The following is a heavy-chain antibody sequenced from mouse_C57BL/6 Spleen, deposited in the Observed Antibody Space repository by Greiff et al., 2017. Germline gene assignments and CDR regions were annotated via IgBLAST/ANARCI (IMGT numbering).Heavy chain of an antibody. CDR3: ARSYYDYDGFAY. Sequence: QVQLQQPGAELVKPGASVKLSCKASGYTFTSYWMHWVKQRPGQGLEWIGMIHPNSGSTNYNEKFKSKATLTVDKSSSTAYMQLSSLTSEASAVDYCARSYYDYDGFAYWGQGTLVTVSA. CDR1: GYTFTSYW. D-gene: IGHD2-4*01. V-gene: IGHV1-64*01. J-gene: IGHJ3*01. CDR2: IHPNSGST.